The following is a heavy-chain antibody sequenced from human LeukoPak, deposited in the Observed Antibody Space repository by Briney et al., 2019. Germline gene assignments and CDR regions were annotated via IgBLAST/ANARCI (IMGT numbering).Heavy chain of an antibody. CDR2: MNPNSGNT. CDR1: GYTFTSYD. J-gene: IGHJ4*02. CDR3: ARAQCSSTSCYFGEFDY. V-gene: IGHV1-8*01. Sequence: ASVKVSCKASGYTFTSYDIKWVRQATGQGLEWMGWMNPNSGNTGYAQKFQGRVTMTRNTSISTAYMELSSLRSEDTAVYYCARAQCSSTSCYFGEFDYWGQGTLVTVSS. D-gene: IGHD2-2*01.